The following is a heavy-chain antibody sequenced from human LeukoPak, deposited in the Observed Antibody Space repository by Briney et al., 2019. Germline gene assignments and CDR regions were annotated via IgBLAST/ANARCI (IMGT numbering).Heavy chain of an antibody. CDR3: ARGPESLYYFDY. J-gene: IGHJ4*02. Sequence: ASVKVSCKASGYTFTGYYMHWVRQAPGQGLEWMGWINPNSGGTNYAQKFQGRVTMTRDTSIRTAYMELSRLTSDDTAVYYCARGPESLYYFDYWGQRTLVTVSS. CDR1: GYTFTGYY. V-gene: IGHV1-2*02. D-gene: IGHD5-24*01. CDR2: INPNSGGT.